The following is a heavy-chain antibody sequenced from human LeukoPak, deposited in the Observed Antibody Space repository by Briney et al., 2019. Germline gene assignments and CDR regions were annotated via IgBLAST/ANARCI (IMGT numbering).Heavy chain of an antibody. J-gene: IGHJ4*02. Sequence: PGRSLRLSCAASGFTFSSYGMHWVRQAPGKGLEWVAVISYDGSNKYYADSVKGRFTISRDNSKNTLYLQMSSLRAEDTAVYYCAKGGLKGVLDYWGQGTLVTVSS. CDR3: AKGGLKGVLDY. CDR1: GFTFSSYG. V-gene: IGHV3-30*18. D-gene: IGHD2-8*01. CDR2: ISYDGSNK.